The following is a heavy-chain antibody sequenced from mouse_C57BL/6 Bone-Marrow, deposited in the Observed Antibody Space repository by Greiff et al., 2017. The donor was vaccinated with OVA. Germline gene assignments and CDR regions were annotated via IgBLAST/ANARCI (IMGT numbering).Heavy chain of an antibody. D-gene: IGHD2-5*01. CDR1: TSLSTSGMGL. Sequence: QVTLKVPGPGILQPSQTLSLACTFSGTSLSTSGMGLSWLRKPPGKALEWLASFWNNDNYYNPSLRSRLTIAKEISNYQVFLRLTSVDTADSATCYGAWRVYSNYLYYFDDWGQGTTLTVSS. CDR2: WNNDNY. V-gene: IGHV8-2*01. J-gene: IGHJ2*01. CDR3: WRVYSNYLYYFDD.